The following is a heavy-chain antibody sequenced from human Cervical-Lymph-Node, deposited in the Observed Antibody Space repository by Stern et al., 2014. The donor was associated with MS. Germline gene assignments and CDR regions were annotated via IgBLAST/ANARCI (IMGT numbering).Heavy chain of an antibody. J-gene: IGHJ2*01. D-gene: IGHD1-1*01. Sequence: EVQLVESGAEVKKPGESLKISCTGSGYSFANYWIAWVRQVPGKGLEWMGIIYPGDSITKYSPSFQGQVTISADKSINTAYLQWSSLKASDTAMYYCTRPSTMTNYWYLDLWGRGTLVTVSS. CDR3: TRPSTMTNYWYLDL. CDR2: IYPGDSIT. V-gene: IGHV5-51*03. CDR1: GYSFANYW.